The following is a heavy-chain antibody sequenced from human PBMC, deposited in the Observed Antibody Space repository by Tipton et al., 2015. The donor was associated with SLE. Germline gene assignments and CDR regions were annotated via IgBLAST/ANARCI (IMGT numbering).Heavy chain of an antibody. J-gene: IGHJ6*03. CDR3: ARAEMTTEGSIFYYYVDV. V-gene: IGHV4-59*01. CDR1: GGSISGYY. Sequence: TLSLTCTVSGGSISGYYWSWVRQPPGKGLEWIGYVHYSGSTNYNPSLKSRVTMSVDTSKNQFSLELSSVTAADTAIYYCARAEMTTEGSIFYYYVDVWGKGTTVAVSS. CDR2: VHYSGST. D-gene: IGHD5-24*01.